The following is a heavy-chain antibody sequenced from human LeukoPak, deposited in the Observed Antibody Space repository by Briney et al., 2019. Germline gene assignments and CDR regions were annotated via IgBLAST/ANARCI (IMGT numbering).Heavy chain of an antibody. CDR1: GDSINSNY. CDR2: IYYGGST. CDR3: ARLLAGCPGGRCRPHFDY. V-gene: IGHV4-59*01. D-gene: IGHD2-15*01. Sequence: PSETLSLTCSVSGDSINSNYWSWMRQPPGKGLEWIGYIYYGGSTNYNPSLKSRVSMSVDTSKNQFSLNLSSVTAADTAVYHCARLLAGCPGGRCRPHFDYWGQGTLVTVSS. J-gene: IGHJ4*02.